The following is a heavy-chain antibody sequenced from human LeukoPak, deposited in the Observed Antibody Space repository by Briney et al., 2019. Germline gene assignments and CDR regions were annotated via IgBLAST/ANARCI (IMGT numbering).Heavy chain of an antibody. D-gene: IGHD4-17*01. J-gene: IGHJ4*02. V-gene: IGHV4-31*03. CDR1: GRSMSSGGYY. CDR2: IYYSGST. Sequence: PSQTLSLTCTVSGRSMSSGGYYWSWIRQHPGKGLEWIGYIYYSGSTYYNPSLKSRVTISVDTSKNQFSLKLSSVTAADTAVYYCARGTTVTTFDYWGQGTLVTVSS. CDR3: ARGTTVTTFDY.